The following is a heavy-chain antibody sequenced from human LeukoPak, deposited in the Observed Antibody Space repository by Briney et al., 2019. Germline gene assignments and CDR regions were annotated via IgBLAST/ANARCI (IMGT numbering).Heavy chain of an antibody. CDR1: GFTFSSYW. CDR3: ATVGFGLGPPYVTWAFDI. CDR2: IKQDGSDK. Sequence: GGSLRLSCAASGFTFSSYWMSWVRQAPGKGLEWVANIKQDGSDKYYVDSVKGRFTISRDNAKNSLYLQMNSLRSEDTAVYYCATVGFGLGPPYVTWAFDIWGQGTMVTVSS. J-gene: IGHJ3*02. D-gene: IGHD3/OR15-3a*01. V-gene: IGHV3-7*03.